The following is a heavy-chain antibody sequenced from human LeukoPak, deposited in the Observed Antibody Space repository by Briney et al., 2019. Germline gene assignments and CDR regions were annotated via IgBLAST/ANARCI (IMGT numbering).Heavy chain of an antibody. D-gene: IGHD2-15*01. CDR3: ARIHRYCSGGACYVLDN. Sequence: SGTLSLTCTVSGGSISSGGYYWSWIRQHPGKGLEWIGYIYYSGSTNYNPSFKSRITISVDTSRNQFSLQLSSVTAADTAVYYCARIHRYCSGGACYVLDNWGQGTLVAVSS. V-gene: IGHV4-61*08. CDR1: GGSISSGGYY. J-gene: IGHJ4*02. CDR2: IYYSGST.